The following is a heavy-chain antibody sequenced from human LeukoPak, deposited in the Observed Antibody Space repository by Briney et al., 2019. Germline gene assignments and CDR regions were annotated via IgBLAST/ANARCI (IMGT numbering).Heavy chain of an antibody. CDR3: ARAARQGFTMIVVPFFYFDL. CDR2: INHSGCT. CDR1: GGSISSGASD. D-gene: IGHD3-22*01. Sequence: PSQTLSLTCTVSGGSISSGASDWVWMRQHPKRGLVWIGYINHSGCTYYNPSLGSRITMPVDTSKNQYSLKLSSVTAADSAVYYCARAARQGFTMIVVPFFYFDLWGRGTLVTVSS. V-gene: IGHV4-31*03. J-gene: IGHJ2*01.